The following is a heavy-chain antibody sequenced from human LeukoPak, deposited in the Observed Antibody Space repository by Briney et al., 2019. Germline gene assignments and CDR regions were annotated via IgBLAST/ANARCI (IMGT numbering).Heavy chain of an antibody. CDR3: ARGWGYDSSGYYYCYYMDV. J-gene: IGHJ6*03. CDR1: GGSFSGYY. D-gene: IGHD3-22*01. Sequence: SETLSLTCAVYGGSFSGYYWSWIRQPPGKGVEWIGEINHSGSTNYNPALKSRVTISVDTSKNQFSLKLSSVTAADTAVYYCARGWGYDSSGYYYCYYMDVWGKGTTVTVSS. CDR2: INHSGST. V-gene: IGHV4-34*01.